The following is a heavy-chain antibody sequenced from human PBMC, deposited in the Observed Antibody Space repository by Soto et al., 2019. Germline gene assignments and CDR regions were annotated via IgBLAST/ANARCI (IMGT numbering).Heavy chain of an antibody. CDR2: ISAYNGNT. Sequence: ASVKVSCKASGYTFTSYGISWVRQAPGQGLEWMGWISAYNGNTNYTQKLQGRVTMTTDTSTSTAYMELRSLRSDDTAVYYCARHIVVVTASRGFDPWGQGTLVTAPQ. J-gene: IGHJ5*02. V-gene: IGHV1-18*01. CDR1: GYTFTSYG. D-gene: IGHD2-21*02. CDR3: ARHIVVVTASRGFDP.